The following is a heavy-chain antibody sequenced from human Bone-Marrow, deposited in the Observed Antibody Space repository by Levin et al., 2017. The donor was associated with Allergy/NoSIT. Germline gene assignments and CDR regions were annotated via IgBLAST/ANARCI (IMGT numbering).Heavy chain of an antibody. CDR3: ARERGGSYADY. J-gene: IGHJ4*02. CDR1: GFTFYSYR. CDR2: ISTSGSYI. Sequence: SCAASGFTFYSYRMTWVRQAPGKGLEWVSTISTSGSYIWYAESVKGRFTISRDNAKNAVHLQMNSLRPEDTAVYYCARERGGSYADYWGQGTLVTVSS. V-gene: IGHV3-21*06. D-gene: IGHD1-26*01.